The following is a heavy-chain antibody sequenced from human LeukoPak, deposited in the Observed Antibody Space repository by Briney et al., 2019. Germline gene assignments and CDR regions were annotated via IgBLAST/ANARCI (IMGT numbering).Heavy chain of an antibody. D-gene: IGHD2-15*01. CDR3: ARPVRYCSGGSCYSFWFDP. CDR2: IYPGDSDT. V-gene: IGHV5-51*01. CDR1: GYRFTSYW. J-gene: IGHJ5*02. Sequence: GESLKISCKGSGYRFTSYWIGWVRQMPGKGLEWMGIIYPGDSDTRYSPSFQGQVTISADKSISTAYLQWSSLKASDTAMYYCARPVRYCSGGSCYSFWFDPWGQGTLVTVSS.